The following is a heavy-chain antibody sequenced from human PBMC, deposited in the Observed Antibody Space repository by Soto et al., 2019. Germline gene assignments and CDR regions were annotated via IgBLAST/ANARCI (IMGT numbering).Heavy chain of an antibody. CDR3: ARQLGRYYDSSGYPFGY. CDR1: GYSFTSYW. J-gene: IGHJ4*02. V-gene: IGHV5-10-1*01. D-gene: IGHD3-22*01. CDR2: IDPSDSYT. Sequence: GESLKISCKGSGYSFTSYWISWVRQMPGKGLEWMGRIDPSDSYTNYSPSFQGHVTISADKSISTAYLQWSSLKASDTAMYYCARQLGRYYDSSGYPFGYWGQGTLVTAPQ.